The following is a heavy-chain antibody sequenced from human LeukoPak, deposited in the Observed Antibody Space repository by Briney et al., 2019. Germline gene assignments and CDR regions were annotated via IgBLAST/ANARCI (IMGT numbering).Heavy chain of an antibody. J-gene: IGHJ4*02. V-gene: IGHV4-59*12. CDR2: IYYSGST. CDR1: GGSISSYY. Sequence: PSETLSLTCTVSGGSISSYYWSWIRQPPGKGLEWIGYIYYSGSTNYNPSLKSRVTISVDKSKNQFSLKLSSVTAADTAVYYCARSRYGDYGPYYFDYWGQGTLVTVSS. D-gene: IGHD4-17*01. CDR3: ARSRYGDYGPYYFDY.